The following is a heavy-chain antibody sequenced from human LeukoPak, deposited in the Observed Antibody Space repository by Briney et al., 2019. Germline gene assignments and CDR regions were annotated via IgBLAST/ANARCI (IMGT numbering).Heavy chain of an antibody. CDR1: GFTFSSYA. Sequence: GGSLRLSCAASGFTFSSYAMSWVRQAPGKGLEWVSAISGSGGSTYYADSVKGRFIISRDNSKNTLYMQMNSLRAEDTAVYYCAKDQSSGWPRGAFDIWGQGTMVTVSS. D-gene: IGHD6-19*01. CDR2: ISGSGGST. V-gene: IGHV3-23*01. CDR3: AKDQSSGWPRGAFDI. J-gene: IGHJ3*02.